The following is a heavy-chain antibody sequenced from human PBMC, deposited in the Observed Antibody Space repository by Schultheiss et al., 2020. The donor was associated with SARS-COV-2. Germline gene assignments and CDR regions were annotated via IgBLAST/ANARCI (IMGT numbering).Heavy chain of an antibody. CDR3: ARHGLELLPYYYYGMDV. CDR2: IYYSGST. D-gene: IGHD1-7*01. J-gene: IGHJ6*02. Sequence: SQTLSVTCTVSGGSISSYYWSWIRQPPGKGLEWIGYIYYSGSTNYNPSLKSRVTISVDTSKNQFSLKLSSVTAADTAVYYCARHGLELLPYYYYGMDVWGQGTTVTVSS. V-gene: IGHV4-59*08. CDR1: GGSISSYY.